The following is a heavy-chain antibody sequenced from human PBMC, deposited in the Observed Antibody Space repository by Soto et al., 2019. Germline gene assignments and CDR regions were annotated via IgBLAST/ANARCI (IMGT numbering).Heavy chain of an antibody. CDR1: GGSISSYY. CDR2: IYTSGST. Sequence: PSETLSLTCTVSGGSISSYYWSWIRQPAGKGLEWIGRIYTSGSTNYNPSLKSRVTMSVDTSKNQFSLKLRSVTAADTAVYYCARAPGYCSSTSCYYYYGMGVWGQGTTVTVSS. D-gene: IGHD2-2*01. V-gene: IGHV4-4*07. J-gene: IGHJ6*02. CDR3: ARAPGYCSSTSCYYYYGMGV.